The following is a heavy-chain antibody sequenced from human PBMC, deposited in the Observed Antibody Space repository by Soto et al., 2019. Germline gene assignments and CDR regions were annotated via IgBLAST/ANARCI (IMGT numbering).Heavy chain of an antibody. Sequence: ASVKVSCKASGYSFTTYYIHWVRQAPGQGLEWMGIINPSSSTTYAQKFQGRVTMTRDTSTSTVYMELSSLRSEDTAVYYCARVGCSGGSCYAVESWGQGTLVTVSS. CDR2: INPSSST. J-gene: IGHJ4*02. D-gene: IGHD2-15*01. CDR3: ARVGCSGGSCYAVES. CDR1: GYSFTTYY. V-gene: IGHV1-46*01.